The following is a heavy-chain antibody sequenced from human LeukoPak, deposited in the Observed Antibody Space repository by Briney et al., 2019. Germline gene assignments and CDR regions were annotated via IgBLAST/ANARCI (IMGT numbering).Heavy chain of an antibody. CDR3: ARGAHVTMVRGVTNWFDP. Sequence: GASVKLSCKASGYTVTGYYVHWGRQAPGQGREWMGWISAYNGNTDYAQKLQRRVTMTTDASTSTAYMELRSLRSDDTAVYYCARGAHVTMVRGVTNWFDPWGQGTLVTVSS. CDR2: ISAYNGNT. V-gene: IGHV1-18*04. CDR1: GYTVTGYY. J-gene: IGHJ5*02. D-gene: IGHD3-10*01.